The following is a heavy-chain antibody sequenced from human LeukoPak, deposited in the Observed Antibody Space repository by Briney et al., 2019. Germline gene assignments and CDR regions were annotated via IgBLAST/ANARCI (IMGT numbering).Heavy chain of an antibody. CDR2: ISANNGDT. Sequence: GASVKVSCKASGYTFTSYGISWVRQAPGQGLDYMGWISANNGDTEYAQNLQGRVTMTTDTSTSTAYMEVRSLRSDDTAVYYCARKPTGWAFDIWGQGTMATVSS. V-gene: IGHV1-18*04. J-gene: IGHJ3*02. CDR1: GYTFTSYG. D-gene: IGHD4-17*01. CDR3: ARKPTGWAFDI.